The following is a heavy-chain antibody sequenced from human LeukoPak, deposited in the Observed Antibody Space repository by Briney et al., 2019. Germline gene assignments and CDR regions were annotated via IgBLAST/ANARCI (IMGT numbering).Heavy chain of an antibody. CDR3: ARAAYCRDGAGDSGHYCGMDV. CDR2: ISYGGSNK. CDR1: GFTFNNFA. V-gene: IGHV3-30*04. Sequence: SGGSLRLSCAASGFTFNNFAMRWVRQAPGKGLEWVAVISYGGSNKYYGDSVKGRCTISSDNAKNTLYLQMNSLRPDATALYYCARAAYCRDGAGDSGHYCGMDVWGQGTTVTVSS. J-gene: IGHJ6*02. D-gene: IGHD2-15*01.